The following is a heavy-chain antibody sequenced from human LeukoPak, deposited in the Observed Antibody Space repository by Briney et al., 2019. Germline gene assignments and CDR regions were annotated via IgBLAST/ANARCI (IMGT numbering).Heavy chain of an antibody. CDR3: VSRYNSDPDY. V-gene: IGHV3-23*01. D-gene: IGHD2/OR15-2a*01. CDR2: ISGSGGST. J-gene: IGHJ4*02. CDR1: GFTFSSYA. Sequence: GGSLRLSCAASGFTFSSYAMSWVRQAPGKGLEWVSAISGSGGSTYYTDSVKGRFTISRDNSKNTLYLQMESLRAEDTALYHCVSRYNSDPDYWGQGTLVTVSS.